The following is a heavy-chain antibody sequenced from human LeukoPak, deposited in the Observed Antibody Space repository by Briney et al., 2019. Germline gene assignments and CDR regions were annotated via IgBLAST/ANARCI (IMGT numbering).Heavy chain of an antibody. CDR1: GGFISSYY. CDR2: IYTSGST. V-gene: IGHV4-4*07. D-gene: IGHD3-22*01. Sequence: SETLSLTCTVSGGFISSYYWTWIRQPPGKGLEWIGRIYTSGSTNYNPSLRSRVTMSVDTSKNQFSLKLSSVTAADTAVYYCARDLLGYYDSSGYHFDIWGQGTMVTVSS. CDR3: ARDLLGYYDSSGYHFDI. J-gene: IGHJ3*02.